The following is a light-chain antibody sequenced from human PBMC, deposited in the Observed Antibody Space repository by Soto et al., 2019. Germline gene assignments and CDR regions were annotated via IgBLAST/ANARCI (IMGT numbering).Light chain of an antibody. Sequence: DIRMTQSPSSLSASVGDRVTITCRASQSVSRYVNWYQQKPGKAPKFLIYAATSLQSGVPSRFSGSGSGTDFTLTISSLQPEDFATYYCQQSSSTPRTFGQGTRVEIK. CDR2: AAT. CDR3: QQSSSTPRT. J-gene: IGKJ1*01. CDR1: QSVSRY. V-gene: IGKV1-39*01.